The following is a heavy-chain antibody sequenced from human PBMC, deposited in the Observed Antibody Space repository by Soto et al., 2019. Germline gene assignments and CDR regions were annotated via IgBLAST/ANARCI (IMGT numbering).Heavy chain of an antibody. V-gene: IGHV6-1*01. J-gene: IGHJ6*03. CDR2: TYYRSKWYY. Sequence: SQTLSLTCAISGDSVSSNSAAWNWIRQSPSRGLEWLGRTYYRSKWYYDYAVSVKSRVTINPDTSKNQLSLQLNSVTPEGTAVYYCASSMSGYYYYTDVWRNGTPVTVS. D-gene: IGHD3-10*02. CDR1: GDSVSSNSAA. CDR3: ASSMSGYYYYTDV.